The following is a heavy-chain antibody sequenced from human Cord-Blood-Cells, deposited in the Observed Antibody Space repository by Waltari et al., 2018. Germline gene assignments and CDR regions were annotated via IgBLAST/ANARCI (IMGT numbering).Heavy chain of an antibody. J-gene: IGHJ4*02. CDR1: GFTFRSYW. Sequence: EVQLVESGGGLVQPGGSLRLSCAASGFTFRSYWLSWVRQAPGKGLEWVANIKQDGSEKYYVDSVKGRFTISRDNAKNSLYLQMNSLRAEDTAVYYCARDAQGDYWGQGTLVTVSS. CDR3: ARDAQGDY. V-gene: IGHV3-7*05. CDR2: IKQDGSEK.